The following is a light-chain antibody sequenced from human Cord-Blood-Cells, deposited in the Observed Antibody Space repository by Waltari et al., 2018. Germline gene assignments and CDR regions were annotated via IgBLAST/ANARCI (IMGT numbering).Light chain of an antibody. J-gene: IGKJ2*01. CDR1: QSISSW. V-gene: IGKV1-5*01. CDR3: QQDNSYPYT. CDR2: EAS. Sequence: DIQMTQSPSTLSASVGDRVTITCRASQSISSWLAWYQQKPGKAPKLLIYEASSLESGVPSRVSGSGSGTEFTLTISSLQPDDFATYYCQQDNSYPYTFGQGTMLEIK.